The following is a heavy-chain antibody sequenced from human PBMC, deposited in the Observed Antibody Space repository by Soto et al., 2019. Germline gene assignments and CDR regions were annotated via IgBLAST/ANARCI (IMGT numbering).Heavy chain of an antibody. CDR2: IYYSGSP. V-gene: IGHV4-31*03. CDR1: GGSISRGSYH. CDR3: AGVEGSSYYFRHDC. D-gene: IGHD1-26*01. Sequence: KSLETLSLTCTVSGGSISRGSYHWSWIRQHPGKGLEWIGNIYYSGSPYYNPSLKSRATISIDTSKDQFSLRLGPVTAADTAVYYCAGVEGSSYYFRHDCWGRGTLVTVSS. J-gene: IGHJ4*02.